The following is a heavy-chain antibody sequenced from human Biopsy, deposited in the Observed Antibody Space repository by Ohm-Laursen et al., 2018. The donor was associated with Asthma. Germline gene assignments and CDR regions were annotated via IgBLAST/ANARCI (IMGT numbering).Heavy chain of an antibody. D-gene: IGHD1-26*01. CDR2: ISFDGTNR. CDR1: GFSFSNYG. CDR3: AKEVFPGWELRRGPDS. J-gene: IGHJ4*02. Sequence: RSLRLSCSASGFSFSNYGMHWVRQAPGKGLDWVAVISFDGTNRNYTDSVKGRFTISRDNSRNTLHLEMSSLRAEDTAVYFCAKEVFPGWELRRGPDSWGQGTLVTVSS. V-gene: IGHV3-30*18.